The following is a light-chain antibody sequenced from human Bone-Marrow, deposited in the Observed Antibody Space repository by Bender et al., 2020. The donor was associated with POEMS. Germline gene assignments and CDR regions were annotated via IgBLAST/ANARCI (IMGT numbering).Light chain of an antibody. CDR3: QSYDNSLGGWV. Sequence: QSALTQPRSVSGSPGQSVTIFCTGTSSDVGGFQYVSWYQQHPGKAPKVMIDAVSRRPSGVPDRFSGFKSGNPASLAITGLQAEDEGDYYCQSYDNSLGGWVFGGGTKLTVL. J-gene: IGLJ3*02. CDR2: AVS. CDR1: SSDVGGFQY. V-gene: IGLV2-11*01.